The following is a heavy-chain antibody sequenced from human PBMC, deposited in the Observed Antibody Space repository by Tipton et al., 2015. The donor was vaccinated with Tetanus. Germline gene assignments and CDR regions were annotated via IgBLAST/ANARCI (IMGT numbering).Heavy chain of an antibody. CDR3: ANMVRGVKGYYGMDV. CDR1: GFTFSSYA. CDR2: ISGSSGST. V-gene: IGHV3-23*01. J-gene: IGHJ6*02. D-gene: IGHD3-10*01. Sequence: SLRLSCAASGFTFSSYAMSWVRQAPGKGLEWVSAISGSSGSTYYADSAKGRFTISRDNSKNTLYLQMNSLRAEDTAVYYCANMVRGVKGYYGMDVWGQGTTVTVSS.